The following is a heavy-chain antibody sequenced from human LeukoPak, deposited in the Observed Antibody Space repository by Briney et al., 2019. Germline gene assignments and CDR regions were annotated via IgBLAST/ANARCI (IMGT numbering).Heavy chain of an antibody. J-gene: IGHJ3*02. D-gene: IGHD3-22*01. CDR3: ARHGRGRYYYDSSGHPRAFDI. V-gene: IGHV4-4*02. CDR2: IYHSGST. Sequence: PSGTLSLTCAVSGGSISSSNWWSWVRQPPGKGLEWIGGIYHSGSTNYNPSLKSRVTISVDTSKNQFSLKLSSVTAADTAVYYCARHGRGRYYYDSSGHPRAFDIWGQGIMVTVSS. CDR1: GGSISSSNW.